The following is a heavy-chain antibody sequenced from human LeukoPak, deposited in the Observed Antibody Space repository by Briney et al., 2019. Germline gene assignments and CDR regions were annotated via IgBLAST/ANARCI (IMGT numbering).Heavy chain of an antibody. V-gene: IGHV3-11*03. CDR2: TSPSTDYR. CDR3: ASKCVNTRGEVGMDV. Sequence: GGSLRLTCAASGFTFSTYYMSWIRQAPGKGLEWVAYTSPSTDYRSYAPSVRGRFTISRDNAKNSLSLEMKSLRAEDTAVYYCASKCVNTRGEVGMDVWGQGTTVTVSS. D-gene: IGHD3-16*01. CDR1: GFTFSTYY. J-gene: IGHJ6*02.